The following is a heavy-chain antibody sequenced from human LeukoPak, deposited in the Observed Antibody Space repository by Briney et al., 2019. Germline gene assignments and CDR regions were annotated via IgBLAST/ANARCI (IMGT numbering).Heavy chain of an antibody. V-gene: IGHV3-30-3*01. J-gene: IGHJ4*02. CDR2: ISYDGSNK. CDR1: GFTFSSYA. Sequence: GGSLRLSCAASGFTFSSYAMHWVRQAPGKGLEWVAVISYDGSNKYYADSVKGRFTISRDNSKNTLYLQMNSLRAEDTAVYYCAKDPSYYYDNSGYYSFDYWGQGTLVTVSS. D-gene: IGHD3-22*01. CDR3: AKDPSYYYDNSGYYSFDY.